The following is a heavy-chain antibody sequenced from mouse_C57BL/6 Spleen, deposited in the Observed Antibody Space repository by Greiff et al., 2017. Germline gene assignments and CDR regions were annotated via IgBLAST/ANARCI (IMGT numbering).Heavy chain of an antibody. Sequence: EVQLQQSGPELVKPGASVKISCKASGYTFTDYYMNWVKQSHGKSLEWIGDINPNNGGTSYNQKFKGKATLTVDKSSSTAYMELRSLTSEDSAVYYCARGYGRSGGAMDYWGQGTSVTVSS. CDR3: ARGYGRSGGAMDY. D-gene: IGHD1-1*01. J-gene: IGHJ4*01. CDR1: GYTFTDYY. V-gene: IGHV1-26*01. CDR2: INPNNGGT.